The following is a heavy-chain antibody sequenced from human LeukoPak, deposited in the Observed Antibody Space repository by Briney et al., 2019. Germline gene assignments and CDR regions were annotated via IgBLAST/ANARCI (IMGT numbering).Heavy chain of an antibody. Sequence: GSLRLSCAASGFTFSSYGMHWVRQAPGKGLEWVAVIWYDGSNKYYADSVKGRFTISRDNSKNTLFLQMNSLRAEDTAVYYCAKMSGSGSYYVGGYFDYWGQGTLVTVSS. CDR2: IWYDGSNK. V-gene: IGHV3-33*06. J-gene: IGHJ4*02. CDR3: AKMSGSGSYYVGGYFDY. CDR1: GFTFSSYG. D-gene: IGHD1-26*01.